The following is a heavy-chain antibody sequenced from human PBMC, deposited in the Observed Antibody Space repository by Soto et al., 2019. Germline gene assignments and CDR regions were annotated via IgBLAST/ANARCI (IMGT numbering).Heavy chain of an antibody. V-gene: IGHV3-30-3*01. D-gene: IGHD6-19*01. J-gene: IGHJ4*02. CDR3: ARDRPSLLSSGWRL. CDR2: ISYDGSNK. CDR1: GFTFSSYA. Sequence: PGGSLRLSCAASGFTFSSYAMHWVRQAPGKGLEWVAVISYDGSNKYYADSVKGRFTISRDNSKNTLYLQMNSLRAEDTAVYYCARDRPSLLSSGWRLWGQGTLVTVSS.